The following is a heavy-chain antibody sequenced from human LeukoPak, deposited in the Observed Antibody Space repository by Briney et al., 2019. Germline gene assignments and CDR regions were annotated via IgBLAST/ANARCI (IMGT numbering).Heavy chain of an antibody. V-gene: IGHV1-18*04. CDR1: GYTFTSYG. J-gene: IGHJ5*02. CDR3: ARVSMVRGVIRYNWFDP. CDR2: ISAYNGNT. Sequence: ASVKVSCKASGYTFTSYGISWVRQAPGQGLEWMGWISAYNGNTNYAQKLQGRVTMTTDTSTSTAHMELRSLRSDDTAVYYCARVSMVRGVIRYNWFDPWGQGTLVTVSS. D-gene: IGHD3-10*01.